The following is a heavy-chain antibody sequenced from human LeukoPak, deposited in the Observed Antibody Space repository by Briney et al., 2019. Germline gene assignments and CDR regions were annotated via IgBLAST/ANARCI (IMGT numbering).Heavy chain of an antibody. D-gene: IGHD1-1*01. J-gene: IGHJ6*03. Sequence: PGGSLRLSCAASGFTFSSYSMNWVRQAPGKGLEWVSYISTGSSTIYYTDSVKGRFTISRDNAKNSLYLQMNSLRAEDTAVYYCARDGTGTTGYDYYMDVWGKGTTVTVSS. CDR1: GFTFSSYS. V-gene: IGHV3-48*01. CDR2: ISTGSSTI. CDR3: ARDGTGTTGYDYYMDV.